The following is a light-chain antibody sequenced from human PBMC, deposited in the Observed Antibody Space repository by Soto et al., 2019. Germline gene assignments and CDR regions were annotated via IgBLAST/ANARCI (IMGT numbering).Light chain of an antibody. J-gene: IGKJ1*01. CDR3: QQWIRWT. Sequence: EIVMTQSPATLSASPGDTVTLSCRASQGIGSNLAWYQQKPGQAPRLLIYGASTRATGVPARFSGSGSETEFTLTISSLQSEDFALYHCQQWIRWTFGQGTRLELK. CDR2: GAS. V-gene: IGKV3-15*01. CDR1: QGIGSN.